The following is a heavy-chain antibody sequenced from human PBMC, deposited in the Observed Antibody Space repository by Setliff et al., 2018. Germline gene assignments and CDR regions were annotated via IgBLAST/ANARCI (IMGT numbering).Heavy chain of an antibody. Sequence: GGSLRLSCAASGFTFSWYWMHWVRQAPGKGLEWVAVIWDDGGNKYHADSVKGRFTISRDNSKNTLYLQMNSLRPEDTAVYYCARTCSGSGCYAGLESWGQGTPVTVSS. CDR3: ARTCSGSGCYAGLES. D-gene: IGHD2-15*01. CDR2: IWDDGGNK. J-gene: IGHJ4*02. V-gene: IGHV3-33*08. CDR1: GFTFSWYW.